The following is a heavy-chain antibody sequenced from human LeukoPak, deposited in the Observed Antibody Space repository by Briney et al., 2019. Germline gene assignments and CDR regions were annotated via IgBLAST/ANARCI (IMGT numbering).Heavy chain of an antibody. J-gene: IGHJ4*02. CDR1: GFTFSSYG. CDR3: VREGYYDSSGYPYYFDY. Sequence: GGSLRLSCAASGFTFSSYGMTWVRQAPGKGLEWVSYISSSSSTIYYADSVKGRFTISRDNAKNSLYLQMNSLRAEDTAVYYCVREGYYDSSGYPYYFDYWGQGTLVTVSS. V-gene: IGHV3-48*01. CDR2: ISSSSSTI. D-gene: IGHD3-22*01.